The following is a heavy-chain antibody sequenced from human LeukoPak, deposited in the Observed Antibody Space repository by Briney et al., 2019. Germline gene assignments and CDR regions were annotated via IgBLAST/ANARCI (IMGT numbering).Heavy chain of an antibody. CDR2: IYHSGSA. V-gene: IGHV4-31*03. D-gene: IGHD2-15*01. Sequence: SETLSLTCTVSGGSISSDNYFWSWIRQHPGKGLEWLGYIYHSGSAYYNPSLKSRLTISVDTSKNQFSLELNSVIAADTAVYYCAREVNEPASTDAFDIWGQGTMVTVSS. CDR1: GGSISSDNYF. J-gene: IGHJ3*02. CDR3: AREVNEPASTDAFDI.